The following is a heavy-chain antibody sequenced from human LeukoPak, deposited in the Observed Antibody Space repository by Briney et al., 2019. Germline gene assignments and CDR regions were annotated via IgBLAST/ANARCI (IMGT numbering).Heavy chain of an antibody. Sequence: GESLKISCKGSGYSFTSYWIGWVRQMPGKGLDWMGIIYPGDSDTRYSPSFQGQVTISADKSISTAYMQWSSLKASDTAIYYCARRIAGAATDYWGQGTLVTVSS. V-gene: IGHV5-51*01. CDR3: ARRIAGAATDY. D-gene: IGHD6-13*01. J-gene: IGHJ4*02. CDR1: GYSFTSYW. CDR2: IYPGDSDT.